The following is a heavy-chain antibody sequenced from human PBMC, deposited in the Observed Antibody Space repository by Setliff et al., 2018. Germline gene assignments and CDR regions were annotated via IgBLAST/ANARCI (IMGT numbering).Heavy chain of an antibody. J-gene: IGHJ6*02. CDR3: ARANDYSSGWYFYYYGMDV. V-gene: IGHV1-18*01. CDR1: GYTFTSYG. CDR2: ISADNGNT. Sequence: ASVKVSCKASGYTFTSYGISWVRQAPGQGLEWMGWISADNGNTNYAQNLQGRVTMTTDTSTSTAYMELRSLRSDDTAVYYCARANDYSSGWYFYYYGMDVWGQGTTVTVSS. D-gene: IGHD6-19*01.